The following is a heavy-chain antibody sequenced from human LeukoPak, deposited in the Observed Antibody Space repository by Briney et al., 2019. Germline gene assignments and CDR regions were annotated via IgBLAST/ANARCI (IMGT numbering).Heavy chain of an antibody. CDR3: AKDIFKLAPPLDY. V-gene: IGHV3-30*02. Sequence: GGALRLSCAASGCTFSSYGMHWVRQAPGKGLEWVAFIRYDGSNKYYADSVKGRFTISRDNSKNTLYLQMNSLRAEDPAVYYCAKDIFKLAPPLDYWGQGTLVTVSS. CDR1: GCTFSSYG. CDR2: IRYDGSNK. J-gene: IGHJ4*02. D-gene: IGHD3-9*01.